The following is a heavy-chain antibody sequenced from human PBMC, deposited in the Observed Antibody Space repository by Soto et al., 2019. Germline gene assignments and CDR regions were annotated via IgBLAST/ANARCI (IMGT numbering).Heavy chain of an antibody. CDR3: ARQFRTPNDAFDI. Sequence: SETLSLTCTVSGGSISSYYWSWIRQPPGKGLEWIGYIYYSGSTNYNPSLKSRVTISVDTSKNQFSLKLSSVTAADTAVYYCARQFRTPNDAFDIWGQGTMVTVSS. CDR1: GGSISSYY. V-gene: IGHV4-59*01. CDR2: IYYSGST. J-gene: IGHJ3*02.